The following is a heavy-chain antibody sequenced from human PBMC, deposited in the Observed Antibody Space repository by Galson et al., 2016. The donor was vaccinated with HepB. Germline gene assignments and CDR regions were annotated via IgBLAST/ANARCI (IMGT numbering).Heavy chain of an antibody. CDR3: ASRTTVTKGFDY. CDR1: GDSMSRGDDY. D-gene: IGHD4-17*01. Sequence: TLSLTCTVSGDSMSRGDDYWTWIRQHPGKGLEWIGHVYHRGNTYYNPSLKSRVTMSVDTSKKQFALRLNSVTAADTAVYYCASRTTVTKGFDYLGQGAPVTVSS. V-gene: IGHV4-31*03. CDR2: VYHRGNT. J-gene: IGHJ4*02.